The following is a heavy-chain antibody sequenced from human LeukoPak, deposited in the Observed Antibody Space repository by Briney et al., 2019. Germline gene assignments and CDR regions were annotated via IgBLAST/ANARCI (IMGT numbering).Heavy chain of an antibody. CDR2: IIPIFGTA. D-gene: IGHD6-13*01. V-gene: IGHV1-69*05. Sequence: SVKVSCKASGGTFSSYAISWVRQAPGQGLEWMGGIIPIFGTANYAQKFQGRVTITTDESTSTAYMEPSSLRSEDTAVYYCARDQIILGWQQLVHNWFDPWGQGTLVTVSS. CDR1: GGTFSSYA. J-gene: IGHJ5*02. CDR3: ARDQIILGWQQLVHNWFDP.